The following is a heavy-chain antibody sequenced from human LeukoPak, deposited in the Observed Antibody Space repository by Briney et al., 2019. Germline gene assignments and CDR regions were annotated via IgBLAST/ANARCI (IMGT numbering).Heavy chain of an antibody. CDR2: IYYSGST. CDR3: ARVEGNYYDILTGYYGSYFDY. Sequence: SETLSLTCTVSGGSISSYYWSWIRHPPGKGLEWIGYIYYSGSTNYNPSLKSRVTISVDTSKNQFSLELSSVTAADTAVYYCARVEGNYYDILTGYYGSYFDYWDQGTLVTVSS. J-gene: IGHJ4*02. V-gene: IGHV4-59*12. CDR1: GGSISSYY. D-gene: IGHD3-9*01.